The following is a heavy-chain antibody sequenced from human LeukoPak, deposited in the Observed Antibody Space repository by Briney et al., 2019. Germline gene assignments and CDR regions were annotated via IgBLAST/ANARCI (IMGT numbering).Heavy chain of an antibody. CDR3: AKGTYHRGGLPRIFDY. CDR1: TFTFNNYA. V-gene: IGHV3-23*01. J-gene: IGHJ4*02. CDR2: ITGGGGSK. D-gene: IGHD4-23*01. Sequence: GGTLTLSCVASTFTFNNYAMRWQRQAQGQGLMWVIIITGGGGSKYYTDSVRVRFTISRDNSKNTLYLQMNSLTAEDTAVYYCAKGTYHRGGLPRIFDYWGQGTLVTVSS.